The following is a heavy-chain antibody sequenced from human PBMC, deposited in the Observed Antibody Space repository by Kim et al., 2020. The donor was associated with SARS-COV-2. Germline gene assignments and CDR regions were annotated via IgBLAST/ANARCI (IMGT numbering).Heavy chain of an antibody. Sequence: GGSLRLSCAASGFTFSSYSMNWVRQAPGKGLEWVSSISSSSSYIYYADSVKGRFTISRDNAKNSLYLQMNSLRSEDTAVYYCARGPYSSSWNDAFDIWGQGTMVTVSS. J-gene: IGHJ3*02. CDR3: ARGPYSSSWNDAFDI. V-gene: IGHV3-21*01. CDR2: ISSSSSYI. CDR1: GFTFSSYS. D-gene: IGHD6-13*01.